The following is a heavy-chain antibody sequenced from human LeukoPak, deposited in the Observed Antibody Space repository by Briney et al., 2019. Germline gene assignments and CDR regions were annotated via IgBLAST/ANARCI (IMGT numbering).Heavy chain of an antibody. CDR2: ISYDGSNK. Sequence: GGSLRLSCAASGFTFSSYGMHWVRQAPGKGLEWVAVISYDGSNKYYADSVKGRFTISRDNSKNTPYLQMNSLRAEDTAVYYCAKDMNVFRGLPDVWGQGTTVTVSS. V-gene: IGHV3-30*18. CDR3: AKDMNVFRGLPDV. J-gene: IGHJ6*02. D-gene: IGHD2-8*01. CDR1: GFTFSSYG.